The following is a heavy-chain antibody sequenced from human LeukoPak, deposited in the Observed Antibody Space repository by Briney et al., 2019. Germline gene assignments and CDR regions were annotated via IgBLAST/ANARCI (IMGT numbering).Heavy chain of an antibody. CDR3: ARDVLDSSSWYVGYYYYYTDV. Sequence: GGSLRLSCAASGFTFSSYWMSWVRQAPGKGLEWVANIKQDGSERYYVDSVKGRFTISRDNAKNSLYLQMNSLRAEDTAVYYCARDVLDSSSWYVGYYYYYTDVWGKGTTVTVSS. V-gene: IGHV3-7*01. CDR2: IKQDGSER. CDR1: GFTFSSYW. D-gene: IGHD6-13*01. J-gene: IGHJ6*03.